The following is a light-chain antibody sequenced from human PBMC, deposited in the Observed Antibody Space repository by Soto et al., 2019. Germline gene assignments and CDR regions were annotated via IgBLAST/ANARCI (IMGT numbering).Light chain of an antibody. V-gene: IGKV3-20*01. CDR2: GAS. J-gene: IGKJ1*01. Sequence: LKQSIGTASLSHMERATLSCTSSQSVSSSYLAWYQQKPGQAPRLLIYGASSRATGIPDRFSGSGSGTDFTLTISRLEPEDFAVYYCQQYGSSPRTFGQGTKVDI. CDR1: QSVSSSY. CDR3: QQYGSSPRT.